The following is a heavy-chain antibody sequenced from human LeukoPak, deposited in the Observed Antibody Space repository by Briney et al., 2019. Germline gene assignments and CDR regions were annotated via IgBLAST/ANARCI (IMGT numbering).Heavy chain of an antibody. D-gene: IGHD5-12*01. CDR3: AKDLTYDDMDV. CDR1: GFTFSSYG. J-gene: IGHJ6*03. V-gene: IGHV3-33*06. CDR2: IWYDGSNK. Sequence: PGGSLRLSCAASGFTFSSYGMHWVRQAPGKGLEWVAVIWYDGSNKYYGDSVKGRLTISRDNSKNSLYLQMNSLRVEDTAVYYCAKDLTYDDMDVWGKGTTVTVSS.